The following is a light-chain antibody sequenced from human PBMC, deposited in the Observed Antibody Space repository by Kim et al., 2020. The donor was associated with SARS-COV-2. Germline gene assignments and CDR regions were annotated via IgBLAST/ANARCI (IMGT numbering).Light chain of an antibody. J-gene: IGKJ2*01. Sequence: LSPGERANLSCRASQTVTANYLAWYQQKPGQAPRLLIYAASSRATGIPDRFSGSGSGAYFTLTISRLEPEDFAVYYCQQYVDSPYSFGQGTKLEIK. CDR1: QTVTANY. V-gene: IGKV3-20*01. CDR2: AAS. CDR3: QQYVDSPYS.